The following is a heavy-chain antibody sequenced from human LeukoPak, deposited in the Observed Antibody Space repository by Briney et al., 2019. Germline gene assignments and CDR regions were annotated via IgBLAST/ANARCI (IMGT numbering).Heavy chain of an antibody. CDR3: AREDLKLPHNWFDP. CDR1: GGSISPYF. J-gene: IGHJ5*02. V-gene: IGHV4-4*07. Sequence: SETLSLTCTVSGGSISPYFWSWIRDPAGKGLEGIGRLTSAGDTVYNPSLRGRVTMSLDTSKNQFSLILNSVTASDTALYYCAREDLKLPHNWFDPWGEGTLVTVSS. CDR2: LTSAGDT.